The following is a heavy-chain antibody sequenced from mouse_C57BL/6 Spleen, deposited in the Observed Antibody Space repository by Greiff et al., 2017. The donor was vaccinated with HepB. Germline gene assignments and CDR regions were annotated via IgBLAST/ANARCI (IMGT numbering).Heavy chain of an antibody. J-gene: IGHJ4*01. V-gene: IGHV7-3*01. CDR2: IRNKANGYTT. CDR3: ARYINYGNYGAMDY. D-gene: IGHD2-1*01. Sequence: EVQLQESGGGLVQPGGSLSLSCAASGFTFTDYYMSWVRQPPGKALEWLGFIRNKANGYTTEYSASVKGRFTISRDNSQSILYLQKNALRAEDSATYYCARYINYGNYGAMDYWGQGTSVTVSS. CDR1: GFTFTDYY.